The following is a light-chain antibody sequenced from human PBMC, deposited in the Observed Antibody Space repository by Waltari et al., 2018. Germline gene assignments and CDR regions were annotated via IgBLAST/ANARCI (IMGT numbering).Light chain of an antibody. V-gene: IGLV2-23*01. CDR1: SSDVGSHAFTL. J-gene: IGLJ3*02. CDR2: EGN. CDR3: CSYAGSDTWV. Sequence: QSALTQPASVSGSPGQSITISCTGTSSDVGSHAFTLVPWYQQHPGKAPKLMIYEGNKRPSGVSSRFSGSKSGNTASLTISGLQAEDEADYYCCSYAGSDTWVFGGGTKLTVL.